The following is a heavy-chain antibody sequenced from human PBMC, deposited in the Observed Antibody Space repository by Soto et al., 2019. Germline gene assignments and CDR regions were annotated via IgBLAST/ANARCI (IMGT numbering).Heavy chain of an antibody. Sequence: SETLSLTCAVYGGSFSDYYWSWIRQPPGKGLEWIGEINHSGSTNYIPSLKSRVTISVDTSKNQFSLKLTSVTAADTAVYFCARGRAAAGTGGWFDPWGQGTLVTVSS. CDR3: ARGRAAAGTGGWFDP. J-gene: IGHJ5*02. D-gene: IGHD6-13*01. CDR2: INHSGST. CDR1: GGSFSDYY. V-gene: IGHV4-34*01.